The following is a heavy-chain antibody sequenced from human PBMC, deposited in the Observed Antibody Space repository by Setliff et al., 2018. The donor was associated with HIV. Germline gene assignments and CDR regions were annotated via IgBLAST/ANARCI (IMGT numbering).Heavy chain of an antibody. J-gene: IGHJ3*02. CDR3: ARELPGPPGALDI. V-gene: IGHV3-74*01. CDR1: GFSFSSYW. CDR2: MNSDGSTI. D-gene: IGHD7-27*01. Sequence: PGGSLRLSCEGSGFSFSSYWMHWVRQAPGKGLVWVSRMNSDGSTINYADSVKGRFTISRDNAKNTLYLQMNSLRAEDTAVYFCARELPGPPGALDIWGHGTMVTVSS.